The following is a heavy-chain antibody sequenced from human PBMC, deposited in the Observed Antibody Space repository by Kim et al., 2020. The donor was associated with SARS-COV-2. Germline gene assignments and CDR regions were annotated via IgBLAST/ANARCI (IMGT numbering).Heavy chain of an antibody. CDR2: IYYSGST. CDR1: SISSSSYY. J-gene: IGHJ4*01. CDR3: ARQVLKGITIFGVVTPDYFDN. V-gene: IGHV4-39*01. D-gene: IGHD3-3*01. Sequence: SISSSSYYWGWIRQPPGKGLEWIGNIYYSGSTYYNPSLKSRVTISVDTSKNQFSLKLSSVTAADTAVYYCARQVLKGITIFGVVTPDYFDNW.